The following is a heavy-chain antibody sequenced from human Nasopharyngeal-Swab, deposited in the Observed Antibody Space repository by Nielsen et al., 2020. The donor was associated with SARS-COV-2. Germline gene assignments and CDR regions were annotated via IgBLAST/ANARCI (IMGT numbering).Heavy chain of an antibody. CDR1: GGSVSSGSYY. J-gene: IGHJ4*02. CDR3: ARDEISGRVDY. CDR2: VYYSGRT. Sequence: ESLKISCTVSGGSVSSGSYYWSWIRQPPGKGLEWIGYVYYSGRTNCNPSLKSRVTISVDTSKNQFSLNLSSVTAADTAVYYCARDEISGRVDYWGQGTLVTVSS. V-gene: IGHV4-61*01. D-gene: IGHD3-3*02.